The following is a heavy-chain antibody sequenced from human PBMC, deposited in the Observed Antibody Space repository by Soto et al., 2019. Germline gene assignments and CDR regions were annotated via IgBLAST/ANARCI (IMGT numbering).Heavy chain of an antibody. V-gene: IGHV1-18*01. CDR1: GYTFSSNG. CDR2: ISTDTGNT. J-gene: IGHJ4*02. CDR3: AREDNFRSGFDY. D-gene: IGHD3-10*01. Sequence: QVQVVQSGTEMKKPGASVKVSCKASGYTFSSNGLSWVRQVPGQGLEWMGLISTDTGNTNYARKFQGRITMTADISTTTVYMELKSLRSDDTAFYYCAREDNFRSGFDYWGQGTQVIVSS.